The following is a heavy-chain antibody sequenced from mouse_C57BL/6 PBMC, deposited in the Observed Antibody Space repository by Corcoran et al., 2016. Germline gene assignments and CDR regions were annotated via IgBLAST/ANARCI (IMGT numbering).Heavy chain of an antibody. Sequence: QVQLQQSGAELVKPGASVKISCKASGYTFSSYWMNWVKQRPGKGLEWIGQIYPGDGDTNYNGKFKGKATLTADKSSSTAYMQLSSLTSEDSAVYFCARRGYYGSTSDFDVWGTGTTVTVSS. D-gene: IGHD1-1*01. CDR1: GYTFSSYW. V-gene: IGHV1-80*01. CDR2: IYPGDGDT. J-gene: IGHJ1*03. CDR3: ARRGYYGSTSDFDV.